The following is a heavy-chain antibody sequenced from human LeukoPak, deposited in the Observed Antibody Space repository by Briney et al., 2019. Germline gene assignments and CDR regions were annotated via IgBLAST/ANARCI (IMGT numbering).Heavy chain of an antibody. V-gene: IGHV3-74*01. D-gene: IGHD2-8*01. CDR3: ARVFHGVVLDA. Sequence: GVSLGLSCAASGFTFSSYWMHWVRQAPGKGLVWVSRINSDGNITSYADSVKGRFTISRDTAKTTLYLQMNCLRPEDTAVYYCARVFHGVVLDAWGQGTLVTVSS. J-gene: IGHJ5*02. CDR2: INSDGNIT. CDR1: GFTFSSYW.